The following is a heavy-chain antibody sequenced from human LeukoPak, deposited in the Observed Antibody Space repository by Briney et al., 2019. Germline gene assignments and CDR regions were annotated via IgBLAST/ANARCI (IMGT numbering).Heavy chain of an antibody. CDR2: IYDGGST. Sequence: GGSLRLSCAASGFTVSTKYMNWVRQAPGKGLEWVSIIYDGGSTYYAESVRGRFVTSRDNSENTLYLHMNNLRAEDTAMYYCTTSYGTKRYFFDNWGQGTPVAVSS. J-gene: IGHJ4*02. D-gene: IGHD3-9*01. CDR3: TTSYGTKRYFFDN. CDR1: GFTVSTKY. V-gene: IGHV3-66*01.